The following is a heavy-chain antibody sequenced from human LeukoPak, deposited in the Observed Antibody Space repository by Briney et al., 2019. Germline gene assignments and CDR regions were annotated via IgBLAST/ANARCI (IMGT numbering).Heavy chain of an antibody. CDR3: ARDLGTVTTPTYYYYYMDL. CDR2: IYTSGST. Sequence: PSETLSLTCTVSGGSISSYYWSWIRQPAGKGLQWIGRIYTSGSTNYNPSLKSRVTMSVDTSKNQFSLKLSSVTAADTAVYYCARDLGTVTTPTYYYYYMDLWGKGTTVTVSS. V-gene: IGHV4-4*07. CDR1: GGSISSYY. D-gene: IGHD4-17*01. J-gene: IGHJ6*03.